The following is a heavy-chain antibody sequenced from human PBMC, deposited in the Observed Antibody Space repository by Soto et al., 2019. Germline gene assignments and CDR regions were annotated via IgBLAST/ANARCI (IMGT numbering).Heavy chain of an antibody. D-gene: IGHD3-10*01. J-gene: IGHJ4*01. Sequence: SETLSLTCTVSGGSISSGGYYWSWIRQPPGKGLEWIGYIYYSGSTNYNPSLKSRITISVDTSKNQFSLNLISVTAADTAVYYCARMHYFGSGKQNVYWGQGTLVTVSS. CDR1: GGSISSGGYY. V-gene: IGHV4-30-4*01. CDR2: IYYSGST. CDR3: ARMHYFGSGKQNVY.